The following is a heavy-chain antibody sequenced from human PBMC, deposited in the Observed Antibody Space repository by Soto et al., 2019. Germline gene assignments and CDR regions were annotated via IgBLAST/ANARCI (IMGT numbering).Heavy chain of an antibody. J-gene: IGHJ4*02. V-gene: IGHV4-59*01. Sequence: SETLSLTCTVSGSSISSYYWSWIRQPPGKGLEWIGYIYYSGSTNYNPSLKSRVTISVDTSKNQFSLKLSSVTAADTAVYYCARRYGGNFDDWGQGTLVTVSS. CDR1: GSSISSYY. D-gene: IGHD3-16*01. CDR3: ARRYGGNFDD. CDR2: IYYSGST.